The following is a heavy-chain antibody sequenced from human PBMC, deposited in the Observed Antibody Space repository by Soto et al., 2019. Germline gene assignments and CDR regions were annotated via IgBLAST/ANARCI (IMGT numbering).Heavy chain of an antibody. V-gene: IGHV3-23*01. CDR3: AKDWEFDWPNYYFDY. D-gene: IGHD3-9*01. CDR1: GFTFSSYA. CDR2: ISGDGSST. J-gene: IGHJ4*02. Sequence: PGGSLRLSCAASGFTFSSYAMSWVRQAPGKGLEWVSAISGDGSSTYFADSGKGRFTISRDNSKNTLYLQMNSLRAEDTAVYYCAKDWEFDWPNYYFDYWGQGTLATVSS.